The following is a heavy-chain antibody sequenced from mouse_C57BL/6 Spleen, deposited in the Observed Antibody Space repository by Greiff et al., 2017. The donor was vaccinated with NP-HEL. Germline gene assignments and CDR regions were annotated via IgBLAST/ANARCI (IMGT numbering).Heavy chain of an antibody. CDR3: AREDYGSSPAWFAY. D-gene: IGHD1-1*01. J-gene: IGHJ3*01. V-gene: IGHV1-4*01. Sequence: VQLQQSGAELARPGASVKMSCKASGYTFTSYTMHWVKQRPGQGLEWIGYINPSSGYTKYNQKFKDKATLTADKSSSTAYMQLSSLTSEDSAVYYCAREDYGSSPAWFAYWGQGTLVTVSA. CDR1: GYTFTSYT. CDR2: INPSSGYT.